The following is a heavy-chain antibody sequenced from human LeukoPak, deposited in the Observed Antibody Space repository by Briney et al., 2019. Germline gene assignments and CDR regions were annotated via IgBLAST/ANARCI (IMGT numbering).Heavy chain of an antibody. CDR2: ISSSGSTI. CDR3: ARDGGVTVTPGFDY. CDR1: GFTFSSYE. V-gene: IGHV3-48*03. Sequence: GGSLRLSCAASGFTFSSYEMNWVRQAPGKGLEWVSYISSSGSTIYYADSVKGRFTIPRDNAKNSLYLQMNSLRAEDTAVYYCARDGGVTVTPGFDYWGQGTLVTVSS. J-gene: IGHJ4*02. D-gene: IGHD4-17*01.